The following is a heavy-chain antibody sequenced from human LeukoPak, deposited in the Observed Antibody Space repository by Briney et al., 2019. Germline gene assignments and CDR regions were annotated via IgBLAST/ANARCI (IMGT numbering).Heavy chain of an antibody. CDR3: ARDIGELDDY. V-gene: IGHV3-66*01. Sequence: GGSLRLSCAASGFTFSSYGMHWVRQAPGKGLEWVSVIYSGGSTYYADSVKGRFTISRDNSKNTLYLQMNSLRAEDTAVYYCARDIGELDDYWGQGTLVTVSS. CDR1: GFTFSSYG. J-gene: IGHJ4*02. CDR2: IYSGGST. D-gene: IGHD3-10*01.